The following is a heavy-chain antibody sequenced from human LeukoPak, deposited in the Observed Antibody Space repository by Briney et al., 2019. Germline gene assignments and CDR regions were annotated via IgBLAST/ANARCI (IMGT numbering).Heavy chain of an antibody. J-gene: IGHJ4*02. Sequence: GGSLRLSCAASGFTFSSYGMHWVRQAPGKGLEWVAFIRYDGSNKYYADSVKGRFTISRDNSKNTLYLQMNSLRAEDTAVYYCARGKVLRYFDWLSDYFDYWGQGTLVTVSS. CDR2: IRYDGSNK. CDR1: GFTFSSYG. V-gene: IGHV3-30*02. CDR3: ARGKVLRYFDWLSDYFDY. D-gene: IGHD3-9*01.